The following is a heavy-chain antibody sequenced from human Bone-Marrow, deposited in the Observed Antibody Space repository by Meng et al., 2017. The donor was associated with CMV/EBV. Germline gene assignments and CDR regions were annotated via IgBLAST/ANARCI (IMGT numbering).Heavy chain of an antibody. V-gene: IGHV3-21*01. J-gene: IGHJ6*02. CDR2: ISSSSSYI. CDR1: GFTFSSYS. D-gene: IGHD1-1*01. Sequence: GGSLRLSCAASGFTFSSYSMNWVRQAPGKGLEWVSSISSSSSYIYYADSVKGRFTISRDNAKNSLYLQMNSLRAEDTAVYYCAREPRDGSYWNYYYYGMDVWGQGTTVTVSS. CDR3: AREPRDGSYWNYYYYGMDV.